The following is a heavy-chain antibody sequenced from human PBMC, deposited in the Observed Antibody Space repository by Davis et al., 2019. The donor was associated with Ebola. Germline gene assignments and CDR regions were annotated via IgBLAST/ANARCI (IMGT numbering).Heavy chain of an antibody. CDR1: GFTFHDSG. CDR2: INWNSGSI. CDR3: AKEGSGRVIGVFDY. J-gene: IGHJ4*02. V-gene: IGHV3-9*01. Sequence: PGGSLRLSCAGSGFTFHDSGIHWVRQAPGKGLEWVSGINWNSGSIGYADSVKGRFTISRDNAKNSLYLQMTSLRTEDTALYYCAKEGSGRVIGVFDYWGQGTLVTVSS. D-gene: IGHD3-10*01.